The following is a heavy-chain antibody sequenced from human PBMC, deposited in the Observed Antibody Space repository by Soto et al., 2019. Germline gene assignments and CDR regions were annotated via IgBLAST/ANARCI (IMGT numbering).Heavy chain of an antibody. CDR3: ARAPLGGRSSTSLRQRNWFDP. J-gene: IGHJ5*02. Sequence: ETLSLTCAVNGGSGGSFSGYYWSWIRQPPGKGLEWIGEINHSGSTNYNPSLKSRVTISVDTSKNQFSLKLSSVTAADTAVYYCARAPLGGRSSTSLRQRNWFDPWGQGTLVTVSS. CDR2: INHSGST. V-gene: IGHV4-34*01. D-gene: IGHD2-2*01. CDR1: GGSGGSFSGYY.